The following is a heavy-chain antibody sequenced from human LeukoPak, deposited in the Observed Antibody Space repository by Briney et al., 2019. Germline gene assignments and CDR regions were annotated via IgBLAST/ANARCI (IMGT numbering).Heavy chain of an antibody. D-gene: IGHD3-22*01. CDR3: ARGWVPSDISMN. J-gene: IGHJ3*01. CDR1: GXTFRTYW. V-gene: IGHV3-74*01. CDR2: IKGDGSTP. Sequence: GGSLRLSCAASGXTFRTYWMHWVRQAPGKGLVWVSRIKGDGSTPEYADSVKGRFTISRDNAKNTVDLQMNSLRVEDTAVYYCARGWVPSDISMNWGQGTMVTVSS.